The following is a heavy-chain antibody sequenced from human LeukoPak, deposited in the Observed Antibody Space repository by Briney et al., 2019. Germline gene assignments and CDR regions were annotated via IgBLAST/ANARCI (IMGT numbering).Heavy chain of an antibody. CDR3: ARSRSGYSYDHAAFDI. D-gene: IGHD5-18*01. Sequence: SETLSLTCTVSGGSISSYYWSWIRQPPGKGLEWIAYIDYRGSTTYNPSLKSRVTISVDTSRNQFSLKLSSVTAADTAVYYCARSRSGYSYDHAAFDIWGQGTMVTVSS. CDR2: IDYRGST. CDR1: GGSISSYY. J-gene: IGHJ3*02. V-gene: IGHV4-59*01.